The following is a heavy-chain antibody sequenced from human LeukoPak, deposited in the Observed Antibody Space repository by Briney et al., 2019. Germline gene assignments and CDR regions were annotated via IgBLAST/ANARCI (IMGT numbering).Heavy chain of an antibody. CDR1: GFTFSSYG. J-gene: IGHJ4*02. D-gene: IGHD5-12*01. CDR3: ARSQGIVATIMDY. Sequence: PGGSLRLSCAASGFTFSSYGMHWVRQAPGKGLEWVAVIWYDGSNKYYADSVKGRFTISRDNSKNTLYLQMNSLRAEDTAVYYCARSQGIVATIMDYWGQGTLVTVSS. V-gene: IGHV3-33*01. CDR2: IWYDGSNK.